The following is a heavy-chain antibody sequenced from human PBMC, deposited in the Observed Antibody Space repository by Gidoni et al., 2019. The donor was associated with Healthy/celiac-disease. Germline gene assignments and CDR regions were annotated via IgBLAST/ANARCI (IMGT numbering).Heavy chain of an antibody. V-gene: IGHV1-46*01. CDR2: INPSGGST. CDR1: EDTITSSY. D-gene: IGHD6-6*01. Sequence: LQLVQSVAEVTRPGAPVKVAYTAAEDTITSSYMHWVRQAPGQGLEWMGIINPSGGSTSYAQKFQGRVTMTRDTSTSTVYMELSSLRSEDTAVYYCARGSSSSPDAFDIWGQGTMVTVSS. CDR3: ARGSSSSPDAFDI. J-gene: IGHJ3*02.